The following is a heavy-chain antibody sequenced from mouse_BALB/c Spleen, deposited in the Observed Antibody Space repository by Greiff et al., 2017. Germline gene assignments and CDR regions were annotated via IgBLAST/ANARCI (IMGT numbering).Heavy chain of an antibody. J-gene: IGHJ4*01. V-gene: IGHV1S29*02. Sequence: VQLKQSGPELVKPGASVKISCKASGYTFTDYNMHWVKQSHGKSLEWIGYIYPYNGGTGYNQKFKSKATLTVDNSSSTAYMELRSLTSEDSAVYYCARGGYDGYYGSYYYAMDYWGQGTSVTVSS. D-gene: IGHD2-3*01. CDR1: GYTFTDYN. CDR2: IYPYNGGT. CDR3: ARGGYDGYYGSYYYAMDY.